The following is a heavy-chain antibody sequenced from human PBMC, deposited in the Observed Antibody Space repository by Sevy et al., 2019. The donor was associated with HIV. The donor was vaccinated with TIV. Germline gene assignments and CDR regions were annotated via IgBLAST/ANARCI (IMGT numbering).Heavy chain of an antibody. CDR3: ARPPPYYYGSGREGYALDV. CDR1: GFTFSSYS. J-gene: IGHJ3*01. D-gene: IGHD3-10*01. CDR2: ISSSTSYI. Sequence: GGSLRLSCAASGFTFSSYSMNWVRQAPGKGLEWVSSISSSTSYIYYADSVRGRFTISRDNAKNSLYLQMDSLRAEDTAVYYRARPPPYYYGSGREGYALDVWGQGTMVTVSS. V-gene: IGHV3-21*01.